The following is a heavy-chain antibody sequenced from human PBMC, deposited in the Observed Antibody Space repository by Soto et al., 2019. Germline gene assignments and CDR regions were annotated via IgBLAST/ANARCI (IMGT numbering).Heavy chain of an antibody. CDR2: IYWDDDK. J-gene: IGHJ6*02. D-gene: IGHD2-15*01. Sequence: QITLKESGPTLVKPTQTLTLTCTFSGFSLSTSGVGVAWIRQPPGKALERLALIYWDDDKRYSPSLETRLTITKDTSKNPVVLTMTNMDSVDTATYYCAYRPCSGGSCYWFCYCGMDVWGQGTTVTVS. CDR3: AYRPCSGGSCYWFCYCGMDV. CDR1: GFSLSTSGVG. V-gene: IGHV2-5*02.